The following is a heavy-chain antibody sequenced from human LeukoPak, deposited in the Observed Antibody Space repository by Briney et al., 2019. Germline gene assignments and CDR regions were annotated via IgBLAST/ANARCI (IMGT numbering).Heavy chain of an antibody. D-gene: IGHD6-6*01. CDR3: ARGEVYSSSSGYFDY. V-gene: IGHV4-34*01. CDR2: INHSGST. Sequence: SETLSLTCAVYGGSFSGYYWSWIRQPPGKGLEWIGEINHSGSTNYNPSLKSRVTVSVDTSKNQFSLKLSSVTAADTAVYYCARGEVYSSSSGYFDYWGQGTLVTVSS. J-gene: IGHJ4*02. CDR1: GGSFSGYY.